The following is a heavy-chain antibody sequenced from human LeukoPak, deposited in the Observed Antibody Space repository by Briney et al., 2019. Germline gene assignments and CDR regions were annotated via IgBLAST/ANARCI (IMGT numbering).Heavy chain of an antibody. CDR3: ARASPVVYDAFDI. CDR2: INPNSSGT. D-gene: IGHD3-22*01. CDR1: GYTFTGYY. V-gene: IGHV1-2*02. J-gene: IGHJ3*02. Sequence: GASVKVSCKASGYTFTGYYMHWVRQAPGQGLEWMGWINPNSSGTNYAQKFQGRVTMTRDTSISTAYMELSRLRSDDTAVYYCARASPVVYDAFDIWGQGTMVTVSS.